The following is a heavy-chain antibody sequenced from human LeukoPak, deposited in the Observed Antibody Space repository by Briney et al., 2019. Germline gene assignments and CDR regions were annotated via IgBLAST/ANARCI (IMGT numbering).Heavy chain of an antibody. CDR2: IYPGDSDT. CDR3: ARHSVPYYDFWSARGWFDP. Sequence: PGESLKISCKGSGYSFTSYWIGWVRQMPGKGLEWMGIIYPGDSDTRYSPSFQGQVTISADKSISTAYLQWSSLKASDTAMYYCARHSVPYYDFWSARGWFDPWRQGTLVTVSS. D-gene: IGHD3-3*01. V-gene: IGHV5-51*01. J-gene: IGHJ5*02. CDR1: GYSFTSYW.